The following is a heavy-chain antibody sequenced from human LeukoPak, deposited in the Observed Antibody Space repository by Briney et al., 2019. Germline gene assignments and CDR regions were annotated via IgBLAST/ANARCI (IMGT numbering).Heavy chain of an antibody. D-gene: IGHD3-3*01. CDR3: ASGQFWSAYHYDY. CDR1: GFTFSNFW. J-gene: IGHJ4*02. Sequence: GGSLRLSCAASGFTFSNFWMHWVRQAPGKGLVWVSRINSDGSSPSYADSVKGRFTISRNNAENTLYLQMNSLRAEDTAVYFCASGQFWSAYHYDYWGQGTLVTVSS. V-gene: IGHV3-74*01. CDR2: INSDGSSP.